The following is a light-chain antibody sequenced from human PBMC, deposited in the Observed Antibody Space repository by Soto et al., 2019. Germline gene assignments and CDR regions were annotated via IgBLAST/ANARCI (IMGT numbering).Light chain of an antibody. Sequence: SSLAQPPSPAGAPGQSVTISCPGTRREIGGYNYVSWYQQHPGKAPKLMIYEVSKRPSGVPDRFSGSKSGNTASLTVSGLQAEDEADYYCSSYAGSNNYVFGTGTRSPS. CDR1: RREIGGYNY. CDR3: SSYAGSNNYV. J-gene: IGLJ1*01. CDR2: EVS. V-gene: IGLV2-8*01.